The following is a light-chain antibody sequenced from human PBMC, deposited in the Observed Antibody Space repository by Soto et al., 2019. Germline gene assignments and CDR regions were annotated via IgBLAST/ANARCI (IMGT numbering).Light chain of an antibody. CDR1: SADVGGYNY. CDR3: RSHVGSNNPVV. V-gene: IGLV2-8*01. CDR2: DVN. Sequence: QSALTQPPSASGSPGQSDTIRCTGTSADVGGYNYVSCFQQHPGKAPKVMIYDVNKPPLGVPERFSGSKSGNTVSLTVSGLQAEDEAVYYCRSHVGSNNPVVFVTGTKLTVL. J-gene: IGLJ1*01.